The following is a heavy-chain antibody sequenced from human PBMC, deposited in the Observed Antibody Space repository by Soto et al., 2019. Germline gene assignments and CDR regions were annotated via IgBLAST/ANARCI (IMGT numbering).Heavy chain of an antibody. V-gene: IGHV3-30-3*01. CDR2: ISYDGSNK. Sequence: QVQLVESGGGVVQPGRSLRLSCAASGFTFSSYAMHWVRQAPGKGLEWVAVISYDGSNKYYADSVKGRFTISRDNSKNTLYLQMNSLRAEDTAVYYCARDPEGSGGSPFDYWGQGTLVTVSS. J-gene: IGHJ4*02. CDR1: GFTFSSYA. D-gene: IGHD2-15*01. CDR3: ARDPEGSGGSPFDY.